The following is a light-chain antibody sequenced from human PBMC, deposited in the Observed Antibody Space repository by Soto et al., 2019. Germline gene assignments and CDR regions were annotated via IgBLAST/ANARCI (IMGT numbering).Light chain of an antibody. CDR3: SSYTTSSTRV. CDR1: SSDIGIYKY. J-gene: IGLJ1*01. V-gene: IGLV2-14*01. CDR2: EVT. Sequence: QSALTQPASVSGSPGQSIAISCTGSSSDIGIYKYVSWYQQHPVKVPKLIIYEVTNRPSGVSNRFSGSKSGNTASLTISGLQAEDEADYYCSSYTTSSTRVFGPGTKLTVL.